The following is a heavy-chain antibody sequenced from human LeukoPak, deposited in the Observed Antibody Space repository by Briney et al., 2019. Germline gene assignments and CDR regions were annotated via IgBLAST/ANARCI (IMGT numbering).Heavy chain of an antibody. CDR3: ATQYCTNAVCP. CDR2: IRQNGRDK. J-gene: IGHJ5*02. V-gene: IGHV3-7*01. D-gene: IGHD2-8*01. Sequence: GGSLRLSCAASGFNFSNSWMTWVRQTPGKGLEGVANIRQNGRDKYYVDSVKGRFTISRDNAKNSLYLQMNSLRAEDTAVYYCATQYCTNAVCPWGQGTLVTVSS. CDR1: GFNFSNSW.